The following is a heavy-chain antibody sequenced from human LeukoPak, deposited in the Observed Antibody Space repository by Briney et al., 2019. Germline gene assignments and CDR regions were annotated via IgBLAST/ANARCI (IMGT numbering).Heavy chain of an antibody. D-gene: IGHD6-13*01. J-gene: IGHJ4*02. CDR2: IYSGGSI. CDR3: ATGVASGGPPMC. CDR1: GFTVSSNY. V-gene: IGHV3-66*01. Sequence: PGGSLRLSCAASGFTVSSNYMSWVRQAPGKGLEWVSLIYSGGSIYYADSVKGRFTIFRDSSKNTLHLQMNSLRAEDTAVYYCATGVASGGPPMCWGQGTLVTVSS.